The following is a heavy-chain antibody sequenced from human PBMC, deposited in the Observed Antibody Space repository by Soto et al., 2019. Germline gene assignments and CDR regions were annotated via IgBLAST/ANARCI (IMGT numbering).Heavy chain of an antibody. V-gene: IGHV1-69*13. J-gene: IGHJ5*02. CDR1: GGTFSSYA. CDR3: ARVREGQLAWYNWFDP. Sequence: SLQVSCKASGGTFSSYAISWVRQAPGQGLEWMGGIIPIFGTANYAQKFQGRVTITADESTSTAYMELSSLRSEDTAVYYCARVREGQLAWYNWFDPWGQGTLVTVYS. D-gene: IGHD6-6*01. CDR2: IIPIFGTA.